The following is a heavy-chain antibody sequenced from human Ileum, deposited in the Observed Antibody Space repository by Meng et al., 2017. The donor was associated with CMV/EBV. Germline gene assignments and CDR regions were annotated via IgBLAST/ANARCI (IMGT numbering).Heavy chain of an antibody. V-gene: IGHV4-31*03. CDR1: GGSISSGGYY. CDR2: IYYSGST. Sequence: SETLSLTCTVSGGSISSGGYYWSWNRQHPGKGLEWIGYIYYSGSTYYNPSLKSRVTISVYTSKNQFPLKLSSVTAADTAVYYCARDNFSSTSGVVVIWGQGTLVTVSS. CDR3: ARDNFSSTSGVVVI. D-gene: IGHD3-3*01. J-gene: IGHJ4*02.